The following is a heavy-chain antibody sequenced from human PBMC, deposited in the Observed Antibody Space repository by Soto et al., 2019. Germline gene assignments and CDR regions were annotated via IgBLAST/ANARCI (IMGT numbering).Heavy chain of an antibody. Sequence: SETLSLTCTVSGGSISSYYWSWIRQPPGKGLEWIGYIYYSGSTNYNPSLKSRVTISVDTSKNQFSLKLSSVTAADTAVYYCARRYCSGGSCYWDDAFDIWGQGTMVTVSS. D-gene: IGHD2-15*01. CDR2: IYYSGST. J-gene: IGHJ3*02. CDR1: GGSISSYY. V-gene: IGHV4-59*08. CDR3: ARRYCSGGSCYWDDAFDI.